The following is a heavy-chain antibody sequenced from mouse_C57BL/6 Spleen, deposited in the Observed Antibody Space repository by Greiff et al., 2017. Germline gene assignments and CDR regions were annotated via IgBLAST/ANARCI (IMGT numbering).Heavy chain of an antibody. D-gene: IGHD3-2*02. CDR1: GYTFTGYW. Sequence: QVQLQQSGAELMKPGASVKLSCKATGYTFTGYWLEWVKQRPGHGLEWIGEILPGSGSTNYNEKFKGKATFTADTSANTAYMQLSSLTTEDAAIYYCARWNSSGYDAMDYWGQGTSVTVSS. J-gene: IGHJ4*01. CDR2: ILPGSGST. CDR3: ARWNSSGYDAMDY. V-gene: IGHV1-9*01.